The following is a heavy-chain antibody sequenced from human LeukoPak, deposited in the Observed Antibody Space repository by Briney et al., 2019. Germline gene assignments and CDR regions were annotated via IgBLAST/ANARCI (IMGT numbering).Heavy chain of an antibody. CDR3: ATGSIAVAGREVDY. CDR2: MNPNSGNT. Sequence: ASVKVSCKASGYTFTSYDINWVRQATGQGLEWMGWMNPNSGNTGYAQKFQGRVTMTEDTSTDTAYMELSSLRSEDTAVYYCATGSIAVAGREVDYWGQGTLVTVSS. V-gene: IGHV1-8*01. CDR1: GYTFTSYD. J-gene: IGHJ4*02. D-gene: IGHD6-19*01.